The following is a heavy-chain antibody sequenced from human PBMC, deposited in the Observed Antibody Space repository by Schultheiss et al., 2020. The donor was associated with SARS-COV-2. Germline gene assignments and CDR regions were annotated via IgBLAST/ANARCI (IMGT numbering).Heavy chain of an antibody. CDR1: GFTFSSYG. V-gene: IGHV3-30*02. CDR2: IWYDGSNK. J-gene: IGHJ4*02. Sequence: GESLKISCAASGFTFSSYGMSWVRQAPGKGLEWVAVIWYDGSNKYYADSVKGRFTISRDNSKNTLYLQMNSLRAEDTAVYYCAVVGEMADYWGQGTLVTVSS. D-gene: IGHD5-24*01. CDR3: AVVGEMADY.